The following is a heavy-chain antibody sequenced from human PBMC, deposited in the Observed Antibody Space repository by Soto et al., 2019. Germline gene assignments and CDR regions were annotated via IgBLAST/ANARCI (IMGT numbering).Heavy chain of an antibody. Sequence: SVNVSCKASGGTFSSYSISWVRQAPGQGLEWMGGTIPIFGTANYTQKFQGRVTITADESTSTAYMELSSLRSEDTAVYYCASLILRRYYYDSSGYSPGVWGQGTTVTVSS. D-gene: IGHD3-22*01. CDR3: ASLILRRYYYDSSGYSPGV. V-gene: IGHV1-69*13. CDR1: GGTFSSYS. J-gene: IGHJ6*02. CDR2: TIPIFGTA.